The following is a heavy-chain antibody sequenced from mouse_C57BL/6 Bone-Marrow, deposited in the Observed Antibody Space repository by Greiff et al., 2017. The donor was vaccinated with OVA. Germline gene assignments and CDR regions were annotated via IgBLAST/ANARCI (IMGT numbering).Heavy chain of an antibody. CDR1: GYTFTEYT. CDR2: FYPGSGSI. Sequence: QVQLQQSGAELVKPGASVKLSCKASGYTFTEYTIHWVKQRSGQGLEWIGWFYPGSGSIKYNEKFKDKATLTADKSSSTVYMELSRLTSEDSAVFFCERHEGIYYTGSSYAWFAYWGQGTLVTVSA. D-gene: IGHD1-1*01. J-gene: IGHJ3*01. V-gene: IGHV1-62-2*01. CDR3: ERHEGIYYTGSSYAWFAY.